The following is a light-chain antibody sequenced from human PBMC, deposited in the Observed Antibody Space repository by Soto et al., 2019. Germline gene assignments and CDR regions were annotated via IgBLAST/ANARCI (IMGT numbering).Light chain of an antibody. CDR1: QSVSSY. CDR2: DAS. Sequence: EIVLTQSPATLSLSPGERATLSCRASQSVSSYLAWYQQKPGQAPRLLIYDASNRATGIPARFNGSGSGTDVTLTISSLEPEDFAVYSCQQRSNWLPSPFPFGPGTKVDI. V-gene: IGKV3-11*01. J-gene: IGKJ3*01. CDR3: QQRSNWLPSPFP.